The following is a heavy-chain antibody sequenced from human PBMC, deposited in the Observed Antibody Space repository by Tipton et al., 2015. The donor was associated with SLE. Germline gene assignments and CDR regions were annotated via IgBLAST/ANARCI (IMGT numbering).Heavy chain of an antibody. CDR2: VYDSGTT. Sequence: TLSLTCFVSGDSITSDIYYWGWIRQPPGKGLEWIGSVYDSGTTHYNPSLKSRVTMSVDTSKTQFSLKLGSLTAADTAVYYCARVVTVGAAHYYDIDVWGQGTRFTASS. J-gene: IGHJ6*02. CDR1: GDSITSDIYY. V-gene: IGHV4-39*07. CDR3: ARVVTVGAAHYYDIDV. D-gene: IGHD2-21*02.